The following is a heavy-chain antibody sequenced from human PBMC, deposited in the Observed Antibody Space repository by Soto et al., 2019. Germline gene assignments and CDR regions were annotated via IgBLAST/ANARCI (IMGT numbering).Heavy chain of an antibody. D-gene: IGHD6-13*01. CDR1: GFTFSSYA. V-gene: IGHV3-23*01. Sequence: EVQLLESGGALVQPGGSLRLSCAASGFTFSSYAMSWVRQAPGKGLEWVSSISASGDSTHNADSVKGRFAISRDNSKNTPDLQLNSLTADDTAVYYCAKEGLYNSSWYEGYWGQGTLVTVSS. CDR3: AKEGLYNSSWYEGY. J-gene: IGHJ4*02. CDR2: ISASGDST.